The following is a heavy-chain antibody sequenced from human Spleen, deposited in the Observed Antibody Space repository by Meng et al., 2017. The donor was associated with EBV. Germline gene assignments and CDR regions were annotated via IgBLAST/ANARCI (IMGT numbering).Heavy chain of an antibody. CDR3: AKWWALDY. V-gene: IGHV3-74*01. J-gene: IGHJ4*02. CDR1: GFTLSTHW. CDR2: INSDGSST. D-gene: IGHD2-15*01. Sequence: VWLVEAWVGLVEPGVSLRLSCAASGFTLSTHWMHWVRQGPGKGLVWVSRINSDGSSTSHADSVKGRFTISRDNAKNTLYLQMNSLRVEDTAVYYCAKWWALDYWGQGTLVTVSS.